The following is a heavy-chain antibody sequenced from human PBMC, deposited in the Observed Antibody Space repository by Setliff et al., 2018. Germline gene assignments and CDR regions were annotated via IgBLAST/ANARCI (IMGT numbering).Heavy chain of an antibody. J-gene: IGHJ4*02. V-gene: IGHV3-23*01. Sequence: SGGSLRLSCAASGFTFTSYAMNWVRQAPGKGLEWVSAISGSGGSTDYADSVKGRFTISRDNSKNTLYLQMNSLRPEDTAVYYCARTCSGSGCYAGLESWGQGTPVTVSS. CDR2: ISGSGGST. CDR3: ARTCSGSGCYAGLES. CDR1: GFTFTSYA. D-gene: IGHD2-15*01.